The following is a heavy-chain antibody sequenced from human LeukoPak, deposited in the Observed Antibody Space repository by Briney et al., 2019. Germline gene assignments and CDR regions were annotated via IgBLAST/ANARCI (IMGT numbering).Heavy chain of an antibody. CDR1: GFTFSGSA. D-gene: IGHD2-21*01. V-gene: IGHV3-30*02. Sequence: GGSLRLSCAASGFTFSGSAMHWVRQAPGKGLEWVAFIRYDGSNKFFADSVKGRFTISRDNSKNTLFLQMSSLGPEDTAVYYCAKGYSYSFDYWGQGTLVAVSS. CDR2: IRYDGSNK. CDR3: AKGYSYSFDY. J-gene: IGHJ4*02.